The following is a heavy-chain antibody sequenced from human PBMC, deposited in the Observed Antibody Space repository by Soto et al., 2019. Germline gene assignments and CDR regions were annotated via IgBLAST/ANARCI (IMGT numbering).Heavy chain of an antibody. Sequence: SEALSLSCTVSGGSVSSGDYYWSWIRQPPGKGLEWIGYIYYSGSTYYNPSLKSRVTISVDTSKNQFSLKLSSVTAADTAVYYCARGDYYDSSGRWLDYWGQGTLVTVS. CDR1: GGSVSSGDYY. V-gene: IGHV4-30-4*08. CDR2: IYYSGST. CDR3: ARGDYYDSSGRWLDY. J-gene: IGHJ4*02. D-gene: IGHD3-22*01.